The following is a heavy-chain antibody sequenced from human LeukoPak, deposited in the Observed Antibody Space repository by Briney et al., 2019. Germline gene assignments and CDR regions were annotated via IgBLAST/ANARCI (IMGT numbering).Heavy chain of an antibody. CDR1: GYTFTSYY. Sequence: ASVKVSCKASGYTFTSYYIDWVRQAPGQGLEWMGVINPSGGSTRYAQKFQGRVTMTGDPSTSTAYMEVSSLRSEDTAVYYCARTNYYDSSGYQGAGTYYYGMDVWGQGTTVTVSS. D-gene: IGHD3-22*01. J-gene: IGHJ6*02. V-gene: IGHV1-46*01. CDR2: INPSGGST. CDR3: ARTNYYDSSGYQGAGTYYYGMDV.